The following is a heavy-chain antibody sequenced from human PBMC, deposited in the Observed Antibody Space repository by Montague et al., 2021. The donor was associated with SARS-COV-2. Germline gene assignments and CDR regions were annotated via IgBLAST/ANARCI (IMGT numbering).Heavy chain of an antibody. J-gene: IGHJ4*02. Sequence: SETLSLTCAVYGGSFSGYYWSWIRQPPGKGLEWIGEINHSGSTKYNPSLKSRVTILVETTKNQFSLKLSSVTAADKAVYYCCRGTKRVFTYDYESSCYASDSWGQGTLVTVSS. CDR2: INHSGST. V-gene: IGHV4-34*01. CDR1: GGSFSGYY. D-gene: IGHD3-22*01. CDR3: CRGTKRVFTYDYESSCYASDS.